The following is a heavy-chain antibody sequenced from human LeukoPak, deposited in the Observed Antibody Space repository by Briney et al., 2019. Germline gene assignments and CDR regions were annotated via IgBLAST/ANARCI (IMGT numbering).Heavy chain of an antibody. CDR2: ISGSGGST. J-gene: IGHJ4*02. CDR1: GFTSSSYA. D-gene: IGHD4-17*01. Sequence: GGSLRLSCAASGFTSSSYAMSCVRQAPGKGLEWVSGISGSGGSTYYADSVKGRFTISRDNSKNTLYLQMNSLRADDTAVYYCARNGLTTADYWGQGTLVTVSS. V-gene: IGHV3-23*01. CDR3: ARNGLTTADY.